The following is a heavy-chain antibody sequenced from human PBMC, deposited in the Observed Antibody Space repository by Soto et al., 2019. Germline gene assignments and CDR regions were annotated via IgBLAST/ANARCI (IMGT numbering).Heavy chain of an antibody. D-gene: IGHD6-19*01. Sequence: SVKVSCKACGCTISSYAISWVRQAPGQGLEWMGGIIPIFGTANYAQKFQGRVTITADESTSTAYMELSSLRSEDTAVYYCATPGSSGTGGYYYGMDVWGQGTTVTVSS. J-gene: IGHJ6*02. CDR1: GCTISSYA. CDR3: ATPGSSGTGGYYYGMDV. CDR2: IIPIFGTA. V-gene: IGHV1-69*13.